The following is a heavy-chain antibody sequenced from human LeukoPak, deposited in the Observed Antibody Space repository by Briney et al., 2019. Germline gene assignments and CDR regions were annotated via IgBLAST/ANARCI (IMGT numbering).Heavy chain of an antibody. CDR3: ARVRDCGGDCYNYYFDY. D-gene: IGHD2-21*02. Sequence: PGGSLRLSCAASGFTFSSYWMSWVRQAPGKWLEWVANTKQDGSEKYYVDSVKGRFTISRDNAKNSLYLQMNSLRAEDTAVYYCARVRDCGGDCYNYYFDYWGQGTLVTVSS. V-gene: IGHV3-7*01. CDR1: GFTFSSYW. CDR2: TKQDGSEK. J-gene: IGHJ4*02.